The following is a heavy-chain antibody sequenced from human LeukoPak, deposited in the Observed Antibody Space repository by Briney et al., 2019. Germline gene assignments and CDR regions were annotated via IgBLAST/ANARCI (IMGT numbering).Heavy chain of an antibody. J-gene: IGHJ5*02. CDR3: AKGDSSSWYGNWFDP. CDR2: IRYDGSNK. CDR1: GFTFSSYG. Sequence: GGSLRLSCAASGFTFSSYGMHWVRQAPGKGLEWVAFIRYDGSNKYYADSVKGRFTISRDNSKNTLYLQMNSLRAEDTAVYYCAKGDSSSWYGNWFDPWGQGTLVTVSS. V-gene: IGHV3-30*02. D-gene: IGHD6-13*01.